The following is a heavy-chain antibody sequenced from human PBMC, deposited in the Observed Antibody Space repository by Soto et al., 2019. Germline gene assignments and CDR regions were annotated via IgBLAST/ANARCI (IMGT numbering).Heavy chain of an antibody. J-gene: IGHJ6*02. CDR3: ARHEWSTHPYGLHV. V-gene: IGHV3-23*01. D-gene: IGHD3-3*01. Sequence: LRLSCAASGFTFSSAPMSWVRQAPGKGLEWVSSISIGGDNTYYADSVKGRVTISRDSSKNTVYLQMNSLRAEDTAIYYCARHEWSTHPYGLHVWGPGTSVTVSS. CDR2: ISIGGDNT. CDR1: GFTFSSAP.